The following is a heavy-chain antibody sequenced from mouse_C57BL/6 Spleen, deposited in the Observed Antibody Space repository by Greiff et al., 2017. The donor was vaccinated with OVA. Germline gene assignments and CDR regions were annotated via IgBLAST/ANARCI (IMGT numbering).Heavy chain of an antibody. Sequence: VQLQQPGAELVRPGSSVKLSCKASGYTFTSYWMHWVKQRPIQGLEWIGNIAPSDSETHYNQKFKDKATLTVDKSSSTAYMQLSSLTSEDSAVYYCARGGVGLRYFDVWGTGTTVTVSS. J-gene: IGHJ1*03. CDR3: ARGGVGLRYFDV. CDR2: IAPSDSET. D-gene: IGHD2-4*01. V-gene: IGHV1-52*01. CDR1: GYTFTSYW.